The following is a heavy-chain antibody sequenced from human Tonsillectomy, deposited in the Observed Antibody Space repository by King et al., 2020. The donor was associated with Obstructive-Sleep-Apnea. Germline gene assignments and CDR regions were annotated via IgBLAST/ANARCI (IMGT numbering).Heavy chain of an antibody. CDR1: GFTFSGSA. V-gene: IGHV3-73*01. J-gene: IGHJ5*02. CDR3: TRINYYDSSGFRNWFDP. CDR2: IRSRAKSYST. Sequence: QLVQSGGGLVQPGGSLKLSCAASGFTFSGSALHWVRQASGKGLEWVGRIRSRAKSYSTAYASSVNGRFTISRDDSQNTAYLQMNSLKTEDTAVYYCTRINYYDSSGFRNWFDPWGQGTLVTVSS. D-gene: IGHD3-22*01.